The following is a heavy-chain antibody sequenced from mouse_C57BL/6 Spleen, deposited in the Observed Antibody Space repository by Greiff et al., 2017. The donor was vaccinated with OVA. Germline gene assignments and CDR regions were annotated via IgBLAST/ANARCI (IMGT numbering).Heavy chain of an antibody. CDR2: IYPGDGDT. Sequence: QVQLQQSGAELVKPGASVKISCKASGYAFSSYWMNWVKQRPGKGLEWIGQIYPGDGDTNYNGKFKGKATLTADKSSSTAYMQLSSLTSEDSAVYFCARRGGIITTVVASPPYYFDYWGQGTTLTVSS. CDR1: GYAFSSYW. D-gene: IGHD1-1*01. J-gene: IGHJ2*01. V-gene: IGHV1-80*01. CDR3: ARRGGIITTVVASPPYYFDY.